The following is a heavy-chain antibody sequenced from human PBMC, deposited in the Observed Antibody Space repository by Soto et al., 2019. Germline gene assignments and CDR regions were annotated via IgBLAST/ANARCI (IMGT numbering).Heavy chain of an antibody. Sequence: GGSLRLSCAASGFTFSSYAMSWVRQAPGKGLEWVSAISGSGGSTHYADSVKGRFTISRDKSTSTAYMELSSLRSEDTAVYYCARGRDGVAVASDYWGQGTLVTVSS. J-gene: IGHJ4*02. CDR2: ISGSGGST. D-gene: IGHD6-19*01. CDR1: GFTFSSYA. V-gene: IGHV3-23*01. CDR3: ARGRDGVAVASDY.